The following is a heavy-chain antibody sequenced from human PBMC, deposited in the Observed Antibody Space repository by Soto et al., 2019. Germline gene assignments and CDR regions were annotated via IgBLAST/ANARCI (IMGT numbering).Heavy chain of an antibody. D-gene: IGHD3-3*01. Sequence: PGGSLILSCAASGFTFGSYAMSWVRQAPGKGLEWVSAISGSGGSTYYADSVKGRFTISRDNAKNSLYLQMNSLRAEDTAVYYCARDLIPRDNYDFWSGCYYYYYYMDVWGKGTTVTVSS. J-gene: IGHJ6*03. CDR1: GFTFGSYA. V-gene: IGHV3-23*01. CDR3: ARDLIPRDNYDFWSGCYYYYYYMDV. CDR2: ISGSGGST.